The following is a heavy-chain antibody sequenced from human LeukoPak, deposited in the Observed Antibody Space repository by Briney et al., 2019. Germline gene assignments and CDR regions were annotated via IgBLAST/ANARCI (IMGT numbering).Heavy chain of an antibody. D-gene: IGHD2-2*02. CDR3: ARYCSSTSCYTNFDY. CDR2: IYYSGST. CDR1: GGSISSGDYY. V-gene: IGHV4-30-4*08. Sequence: SQTLSLXCTVSGGSISSGDYYWSWIRQPPGKGLEWIGYIYYSGSTYYNPSLKSRVTISVDTSKNQFSLKLSSVTAADTAVYYCARYCSSTSCYTNFDYWGQGTLVTVSS. J-gene: IGHJ4*02.